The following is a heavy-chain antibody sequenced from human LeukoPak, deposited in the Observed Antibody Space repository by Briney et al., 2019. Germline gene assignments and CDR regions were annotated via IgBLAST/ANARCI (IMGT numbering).Heavy chain of an antibody. D-gene: IGHD4-17*01. Sequence: SETLSLTCTVSGGSITSNYWSWIRQPPGKGLEWIGFLSYSGTSNYNPSLKSRVTISLDTSKNQLSLKLSSVTAADTAVYYCARGQGYGLLNALDYWGQGTLVTVSS. CDR2: LSYSGTS. V-gene: IGHV4-59*08. J-gene: IGHJ4*02. CDR1: GGSITSNY. CDR3: ARGQGYGLLNALDY.